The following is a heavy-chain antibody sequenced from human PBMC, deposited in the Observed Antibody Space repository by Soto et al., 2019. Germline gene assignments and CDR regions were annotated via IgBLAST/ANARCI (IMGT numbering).Heavy chain of an antibody. D-gene: IGHD4-17*01. CDR2: INQNGGET. CDR1: GFTFNSYW. J-gene: IGHJ5*02. V-gene: IGHV3-7*01. Sequence: EVQLVESGGGLVQPGGSLTLSCTDSGFTFNSYWMNWVRQAPGKGLEWVANINQNGGETYYGDPVMGRSSISRDNAKNSLYVQMNRLRVDESAVYYCAGDRVGQPDSNYGDAWGQGTVVAVCS. CDR3: AGDRVGQPDSNYGDA.